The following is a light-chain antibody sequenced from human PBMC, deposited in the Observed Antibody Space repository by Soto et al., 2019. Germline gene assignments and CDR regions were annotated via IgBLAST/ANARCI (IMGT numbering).Light chain of an antibody. V-gene: IGKV3D-20*02. CDR1: QSVSSSY. Sequence: ENVLTQSPGTLSLSPGERATLAFRSSQSVSSSYLVWHQQKAXRAARLLMYGASTSATGIPARFIGSGSVTDFTLPISSQYSVDFAFYYPRLPSFPPPITFRPGTRLK. CDR3: RLPSFPPPIT. CDR2: GAS. J-gene: IGKJ5*01.